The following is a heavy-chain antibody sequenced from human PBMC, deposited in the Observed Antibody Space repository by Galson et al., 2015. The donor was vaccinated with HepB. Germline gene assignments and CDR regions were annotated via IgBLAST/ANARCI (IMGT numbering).Heavy chain of an antibody. Sequence: SLRLSCAASGFTFSSDAMSWVRQAPGKGLESVSYISSTGTTMYYADSAKGRFTISRDNAQNSLYLQMNSLRDEDTAVYYCARVYFGSGSSSAYWYFDLWGRGALVTVSS. CDR2: ISSTGTTM. CDR1: GFTFSSDA. CDR3: ARVYFGSGSSSAYWYFDL. J-gene: IGHJ2*01. D-gene: IGHD3-10*01. V-gene: IGHV3-48*02.